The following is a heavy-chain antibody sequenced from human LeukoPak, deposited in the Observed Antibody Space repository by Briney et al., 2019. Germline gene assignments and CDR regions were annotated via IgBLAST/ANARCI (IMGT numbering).Heavy chain of an antibody. Sequence: GGSLRLSCTASGFTFNTYWMHWVRQVPGKGLVWVARINGDGATRGYADSVKGRFTISRDNAKNTLYLQMNSLRAEDRAVYYCAKDPDGYNSYYFDYWGQGTLVTVSS. CDR2: INGDGATR. J-gene: IGHJ4*02. CDR1: GFTFNTYW. V-gene: IGHV3-74*01. D-gene: IGHD5-24*01. CDR3: AKDPDGYNSYYFDY.